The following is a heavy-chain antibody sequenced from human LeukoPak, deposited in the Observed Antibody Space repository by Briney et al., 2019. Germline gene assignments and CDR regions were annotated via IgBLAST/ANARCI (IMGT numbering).Heavy chain of an antibody. V-gene: IGHV4-4*07. D-gene: IGHD1-14*01. Sequence: TXXVSGGSFSNYYWSWLRQPAGKGLEWIGRIYTSGSTNYNPSVTSRLTMSVDTSNNQFSLKLTSVTAADTAVYYCARQPPQYYGMDVWGQGTTVTVSS. J-gene: IGHJ6*02. CDR2: IYTSGST. CDR3: ARQPPQYYGMDV. CDR1: GGSFSNYY.